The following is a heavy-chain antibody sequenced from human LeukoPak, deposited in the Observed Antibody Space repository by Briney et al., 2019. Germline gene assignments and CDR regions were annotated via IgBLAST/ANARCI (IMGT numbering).Heavy chain of an antibody. Sequence: PSETLSLTCTVSGGSISSYWWGWIRQPPGKGPECIGYVYYSGSTNYNPSLKSRVTISVDTSKNQFSLKLNSVTAADTAVYFCARGSGVTPVDYWGQGTLVTVSS. J-gene: IGHJ4*02. CDR3: ARGSGVTPVDY. CDR2: VYYSGST. D-gene: IGHD4-11*01. CDR1: GGSISSYW. V-gene: IGHV4-59*01.